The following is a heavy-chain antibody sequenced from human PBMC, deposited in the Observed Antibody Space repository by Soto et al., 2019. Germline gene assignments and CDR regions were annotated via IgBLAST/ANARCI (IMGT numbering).Heavy chain of an antibody. CDR2: ISGSGGST. V-gene: IGHV3-23*04. D-gene: IGHD4-17*01. CDR1: GFTFSSYA. J-gene: IGHJ6*02. CDR3: AKASGGDYGDYDHYYYYGMDV. Sequence: EVQLVESGGGLVKPGGSLRLSCAASGFTFSSYAMSWVRQAPGKGLEWVSAISGSGGSTYYADSVKGRFTISRDNSKNTLYLQMNSLRAEDTAVYYCAKASGGDYGDYDHYYYYGMDVWGQGTTVTVSS.